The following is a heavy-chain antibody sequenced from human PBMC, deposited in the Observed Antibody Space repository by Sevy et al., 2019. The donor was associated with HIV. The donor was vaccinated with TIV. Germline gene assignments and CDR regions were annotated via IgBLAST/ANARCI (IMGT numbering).Heavy chain of an antibody. D-gene: IGHD3-3*01. J-gene: IGHJ6*03. V-gene: IGHV3-30*18. Sequence: GGSLRLSCAASGFTFSSYGMHWVRQAPGKGLEWVAVISYDGSNKYYADSVKGRFTISRDNSKNTLYLQMNSLRAEDTAVYYCAKDRNFWSGYYYYYYYMDVWGEGTTVTVSS. CDR2: ISYDGSNK. CDR3: AKDRNFWSGYYYYYYYMDV. CDR1: GFTFSSYG.